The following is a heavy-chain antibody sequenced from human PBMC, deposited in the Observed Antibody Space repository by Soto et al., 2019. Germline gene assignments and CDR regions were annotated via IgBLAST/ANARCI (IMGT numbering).Heavy chain of an antibody. CDR3: ARPSTSYGDYGWSLAY. CDR1: GYPFGGYA. D-gene: IGHD4-17*01. J-gene: IGHJ4*02. CDR2: VSAHTGDS. V-gene: IGHV1-18*01. Sequence: QVQLVHSGAEVKKPGASVKVSCKASGYPFGGYAIGWVRQAPGQGLEWLGWVSAHTGDSGYAQWFQGRVTLTTETSTSTAYMELRGLRSDDTAVYYCARPSTSYGDYGWSLAYWGQGTLVTVSS.